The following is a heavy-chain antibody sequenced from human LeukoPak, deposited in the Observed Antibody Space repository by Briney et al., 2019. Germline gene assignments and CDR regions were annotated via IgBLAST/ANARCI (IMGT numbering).Heavy chain of an antibody. V-gene: IGHV3-53*01. Sequence: GGSLRLSCAASEFTVSSNYMAWVRQAPGKGLEWVSVIYSGTNTYYADSVKGRFTISRDNSKNTLYLQMNNLRAEDTAVYYCASNYYDATGMWGQGTLVTVSS. CDR3: ASNYYDATGM. CDR2: IYSGTNT. J-gene: IGHJ4*02. CDR1: EFTVSSNY. D-gene: IGHD3-22*01.